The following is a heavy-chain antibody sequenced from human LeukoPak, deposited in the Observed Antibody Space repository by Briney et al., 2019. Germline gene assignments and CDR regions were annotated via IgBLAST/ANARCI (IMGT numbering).Heavy chain of an antibody. CDR1: RSISGYY. Sequence: SETLSLTCTVSRSISGYYWSWIRQPPGKGLEWIGYIYTSGSTNYNPSLESRVTISVDTSKNQFSLDLSSVTAADTAVYYCARQKCTSTSCLTKNAFDIWGQGTMVTVSS. D-gene: IGHD2-2*01. J-gene: IGHJ3*02. V-gene: IGHV4-4*09. CDR2: IYTSGST. CDR3: ARQKCTSTSCLTKNAFDI.